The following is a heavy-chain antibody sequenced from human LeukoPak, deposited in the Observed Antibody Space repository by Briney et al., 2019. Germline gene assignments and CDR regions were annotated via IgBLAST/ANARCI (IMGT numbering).Heavy chain of an antibody. Sequence: GGSRRLSCAASGFTFSSYEMNWVRQAPGKGLEWVSKISSSGSAIYYADSVKGRFTISRDNAKSSLYLQMNSLRVEDTAVYYCARGGSLGYWGQGTLVTVSS. J-gene: IGHJ4*02. D-gene: IGHD6-19*01. CDR2: ISSSGSAI. CDR1: GFTFSSYE. V-gene: IGHV3-48*03. CDR3: ARGGSLGY.